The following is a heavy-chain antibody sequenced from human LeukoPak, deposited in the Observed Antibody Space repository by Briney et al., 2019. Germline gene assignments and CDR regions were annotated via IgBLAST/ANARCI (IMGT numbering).Heavy chain of an antibody. CDR2: INHSGST. J-gene: IGHJ4*02. CDR3: ASRKLGNDY. V-gene: IGHV4-34*01. CDR1: GGSLSGYY. D-gene: IGHD7-27*01. Sequence: SETLSLTCAVYGGSLSGYYWSWIRQPPGKGLEWIGEINHSGSTNYNPSLKSRVTMSVDTSKNQFSLKLSSVTAADTAVYYCASRKLGNDYWGQGTLVTVSS.